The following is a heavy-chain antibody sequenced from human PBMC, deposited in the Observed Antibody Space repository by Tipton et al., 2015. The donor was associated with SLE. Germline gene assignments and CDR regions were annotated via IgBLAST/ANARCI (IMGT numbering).Heavy chain of an antibody. CDR1: GGSLTTDNYY. CDR2: THYSESS. V-gene: IGHV4-61*03. J-gene: IGHJ4*02. Sequence: TLSLTCTVSGGSLTTDNYYWGWIRQPPGKGLEWIVYTHYSESSNYNSSLKSRFTMSVDTSKNHFSLKLNSVTAADTAVYYCARGSVVADDFWGQGILVTVSS. D-gene: IGHD2-15*01. CDR3: ARGSVVADDF.